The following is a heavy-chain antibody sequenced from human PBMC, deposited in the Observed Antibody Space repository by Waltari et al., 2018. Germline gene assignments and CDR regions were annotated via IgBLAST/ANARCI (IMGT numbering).Heavy chain of an antibody. J-gene: IGHJ4*02. CDR2: IKRDGSKR. Sequence: EVQLVESGGGLVQPGGSLRFSCATSGFAFSTYWMTWVRKAPGKGLQLGAKIKRDGSKRYYGDSVKGLFTISIDNVKNSLYLQMNSLTAEDTAVDYGTRDDDNFDYWGQGALVTVFS. D-gene: IGHD3-22*01. CDR3: TRDDDNFDY. CDR1: GFAFSTYW. V-gene: IGHV3-7*01.